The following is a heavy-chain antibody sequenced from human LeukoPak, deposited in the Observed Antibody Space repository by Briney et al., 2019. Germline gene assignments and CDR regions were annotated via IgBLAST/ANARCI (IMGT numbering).Heavy chain of an antibody. Sequence: GGSLRLSCAASGFTFSSHAMHWVRQAPDKGLEWVTFISYDANKILYADSVKGRFTISRDNAKNSLYLQMDSLRAEDTAVYYCARVEGGHDYWGQGTLVTVSS. CDR3: ARVEGGHDY. D-gene: IGHD2-15*01. J-gene: IGHJ4*02. CDR1: GFTFSSHA. CDR2: ISYDANKI. V-gene: IGHV3-30*04.